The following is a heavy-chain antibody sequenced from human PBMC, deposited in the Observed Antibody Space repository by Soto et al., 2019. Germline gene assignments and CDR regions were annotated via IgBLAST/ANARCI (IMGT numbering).Heavy chain of an antibody. CDR1: GFTFSSYA. CDR3: ATSIAATGTDY. D-gene: IGHD6-13*01. Sequence: GGSLRLSCAASGFTFSSYAMSWIRQAPGKGLEWVSGISPSGGGTYYADSVKGRFTISRDNSKNTLCLQMSSLRDDDTAIYYCATSIAATGTDYWGQGXLVTVYS. J-gene: IGHJ4*02. V-gene: IGHV3-23*01. CDR2: ISPSGGGT.